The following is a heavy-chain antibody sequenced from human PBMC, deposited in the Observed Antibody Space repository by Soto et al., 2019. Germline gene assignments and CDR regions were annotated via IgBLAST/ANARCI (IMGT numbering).Heavy chain of an antibody. CDR3: ARVMANLPWYFDY. Sequence: EVQLVESGGGLVQPGGSLRLSCAASGYTFSSYWMHWVRQAPGKGLVWVSRVNGDGSSTSYADPVKGRFTISRDNAKNTVHLQMDSLRAEDTAVYYGARVMANLPWYFDYWGQGTLVTVSS. D-gene: IGHD2-8*01. CDR1: GYTFSSYW. V-gene: IGHV3-74*01. J-gene: IGHJ4*02. CDR2: VNGDGSST.